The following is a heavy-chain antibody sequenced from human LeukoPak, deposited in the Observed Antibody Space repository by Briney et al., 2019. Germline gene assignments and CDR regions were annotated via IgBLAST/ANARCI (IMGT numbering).Heavy chain of an antibody. V-gene: IGHV3-74*01. Sequence: GGSLRLSCAASGFTFSSYWMHWVRQAPGKGLVWVSRINSDGSSTIYADSVKGRFTISRDNAKNTLYLQMNSLRAEDTAVYYCARHSLIGTTPFDYWGQGTLVTVPS. CDR3: ARHSLIGTTPFDY. CDR2: INSDGSST. J-gene: IGHJ4*02. CDR1: GFTFSSYW. D-gene: IGHD1-20*01.